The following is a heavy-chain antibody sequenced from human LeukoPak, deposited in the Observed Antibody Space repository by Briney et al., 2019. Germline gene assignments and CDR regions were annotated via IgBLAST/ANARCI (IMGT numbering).Heavy chain of an antibody. CDR1: GYTFTSYG. CDR3: ARGRYDSSGYQTNY. D-gene: IGHD3-22*01. CDR2: INPNSGGT. V-gene: IGHV1-2*02. J-gene: IGHJ4*02. Sequence: ASVKVSCKASGYTFTSYGISWVRQAPGQGLEWMGWINPNSGGTNYAQKFQGRVTMTRDTSISTAYMELSRLRSDDTAVYYCARGRYDSSGYQTNYWGQGTLVTVSS.